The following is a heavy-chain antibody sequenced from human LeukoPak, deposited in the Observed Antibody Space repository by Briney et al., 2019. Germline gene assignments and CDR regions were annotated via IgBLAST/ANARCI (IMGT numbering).Heavy chain of an antibody. Sequence: SETLSLTCSVSGGSISSGSYYWSWIRQPAGKGLEWLGRIYTSGSTNYNPSLKSRVTISADTSKNQFSLKLSSVTAADTAVYYCARVVATSTYYYYYMDVWGKGTTVTISS. V-gene: IGHV4-61*02. CDR2: IYTSGST. D-gene: IGHD5-12*01. CDR3: ARVVATSTYYYYYMDV. J-gene: IGHJ6*03. CDR1: GGSISSGSYY.